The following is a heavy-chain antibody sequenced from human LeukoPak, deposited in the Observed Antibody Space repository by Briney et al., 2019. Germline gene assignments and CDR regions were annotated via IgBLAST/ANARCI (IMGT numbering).Heavy chain of an antibody. J-gene: IGHJ1*01. CDR1: GGSISSSSYY. CDR2: IYYSGST. V-gene: IGHV4-39*01. CDR3: ARSDGGVGSGWYVEYFQH. D-gene: IGHD6-19*01. Sequence: ASETLSLTCTVSGGSISSSSYYWGWIRQPPGKGLEWVGSIYYSGSTYYNPSLKSRVTISVDTSKNQFSLKLSSVTAADTAVYYCARSDGGVGSGWYVEYFQHWGQGTLVTISS.